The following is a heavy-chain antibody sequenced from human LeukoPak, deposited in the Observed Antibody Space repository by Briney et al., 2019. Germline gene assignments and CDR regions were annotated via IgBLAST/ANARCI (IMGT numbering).Heavy chain of an antibody. Sequence: ASVKVSSKASGDTFNGYYKHWVRQAPGQGLEWMGWINPNSGGTNYAQKFQGRVTMTRDTSISTAYMELSRLRSDDTAVYYCARDALDSSGWYGYYMDVWGKGTTVTVSS. CDR2: INPNSGGT. CDR1: GDTFNGYY. J-gene: IGHJ6*03. V-gene: IGHV1-2*02. CDR3: ARDALDSSGWYGYYMDV. D-gene: IGHD6-19*01.